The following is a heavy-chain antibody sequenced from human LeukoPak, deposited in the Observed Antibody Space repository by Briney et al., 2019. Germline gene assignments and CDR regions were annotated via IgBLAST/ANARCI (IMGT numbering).Heavy chain of an antibody. V-gene: IGHV4-59*01. D-gene: IGHD6-19*01. Sequence: SETLSLTCTVSGGSISSYYWSWIRQPPGKGLEWIGYIYYSGSTIYNPSLKSRVTMSVDTSKNQFSLKLNSVTAADTAVYYCARYGSGWYEGYFDYWGQGTLVTVSS. CDR1: GGSISSYY. CDR3: ARYGSGWYEGYFDY. J-gene: IGHJ4*02. CDR2: IYYSGST.